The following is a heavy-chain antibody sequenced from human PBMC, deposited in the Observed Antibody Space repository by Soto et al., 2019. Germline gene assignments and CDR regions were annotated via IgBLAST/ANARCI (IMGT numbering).Heavy chain of an antibody. Sequence: SQTLSLTCAIFGDSVSSNSAAWNWIRQSPSRGLEWLGRTYYRSKWYNDYAVSVKSRITINPDTSKNPFSLLLNSGTPEDTAVYYCARDRYCSGGSCFSYWYFDLWGRGTLVTVSS. D-gene: IGHD2-15*01. V-gene: IGHV6-1*01. CDR3: ARDRYCSGGSCFSYWYFDL. J-gene: IGHJ2*01. CDR1: GDSVSSNSAA. CDR2: TYYRSKWYN.